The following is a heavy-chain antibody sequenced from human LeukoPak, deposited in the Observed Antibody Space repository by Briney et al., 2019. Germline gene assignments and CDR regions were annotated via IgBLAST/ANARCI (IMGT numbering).Heavy chain of an antibody. J-gene: IGHJ6*02. D-gene: IGHD3-10*01. CDR1: GGSISSGDYY. V-gene: IGHV4-30-4*01. CDR3: ARDHSIIVGSGSPTGPYYYYYGMDV. CDR2: IYYSGST. Sequence: SETLSLTCTVSGGSISSGDYYWSWIRQPPGKGPEWIGYIYYSGSTYYNPSLKSRVTISVDTSKNQFSLKLSSVTAADTAVYYCARDHSIIVGSGSPTGPYYYYYGMDVWGQGTTVTVSS.